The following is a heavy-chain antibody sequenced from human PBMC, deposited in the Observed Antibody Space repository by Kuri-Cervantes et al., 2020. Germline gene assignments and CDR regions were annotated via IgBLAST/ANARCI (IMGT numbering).Heavy chain of an antibody. CDR1: GFTFSSYG. J-gene: IGHJ6*03. V-gene: IGHV3-30*05. CDR3: ARDRVLGGYCSGGSCGSYMDV. CDR2: ISYDGSNK. D-gene: IGHD2-15*01. Sequence: LSLTCAASGFTFSSYGMHWVRQAPGKGLEWVAVISYDGSNKYYADSVKGRFTISRDNSKNTLYLQMNSLRAEDTAVYFCARDRVLGGYCSGGSCGSYMDVWGKGTTVTVSS.